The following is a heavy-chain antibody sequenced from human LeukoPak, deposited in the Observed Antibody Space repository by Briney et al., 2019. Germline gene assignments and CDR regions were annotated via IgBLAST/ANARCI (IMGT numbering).Heavy chain of an antibody. CDR1: GYTFTSYG. V-gene: IGHV1-18*01. J-gene: IGHJ5*02. CDR2: ISGYNGNT. CDR3: ARVVTPRYCSTTSCYWKGWFDP. Sequence: ASVKVSCKASGYTFTSYGITWVRQAPGQGLEWMGWISGYNGNTNYAQNLQGRVTMTTDTSTNTAYMELRSLRSEDTAVYYCARVVTPRYCSTTSCYWKGWFDPWGQGTLVTVSS. D-gene: IGHD2-2*01.